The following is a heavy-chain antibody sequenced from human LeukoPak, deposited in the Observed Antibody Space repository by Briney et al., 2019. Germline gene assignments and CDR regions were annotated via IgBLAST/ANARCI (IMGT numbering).Heavy chain of an antibody. CDR1: GFTFSNYA. CDR2: ISGSGGST. D-gene: IGHD3-3*01. V-gene: IGHV3-23*01. Sequence: GGSLRLSCAASGFTFSNYAMNWVRQAPGKGLEWVSAISGSGGSTYYADSVRGRFTISRDNSKNTLYLQMNSLRAEDTAVYYCAKDGRLLEFYFDYWGQGTLVTVSS. J-gene: IGHJ4*02. CDR3: AKDGRLLEFYFDY.